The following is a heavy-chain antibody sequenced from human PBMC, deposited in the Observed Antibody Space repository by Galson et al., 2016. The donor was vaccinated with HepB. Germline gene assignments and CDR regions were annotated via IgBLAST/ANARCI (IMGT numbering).Heavy chain of an antibody. Sequence: SVKVSCKASGYTFNSYGLSWVRQAPGQGLEWMGWISGYNGNTNYVQKLQGRVTMTRDTSTSTAYMELRSLRSDEPAVYYCASDQWPEASEHFDYWGQGTLVPVSS. V-gene: IGHV1-18*01. CDR1: GYTFNSYG. J-gene: IGHJ4*02. D-gene: IGHD6-19*01. CDR2: ISGYNGNT. CDR3: ASDQWPEASEHFDY.